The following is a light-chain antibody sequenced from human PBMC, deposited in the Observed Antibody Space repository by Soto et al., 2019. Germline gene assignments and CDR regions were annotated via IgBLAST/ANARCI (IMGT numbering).Light chain of an antibody. CDR3: QQENSFTLP. CDR1: QGISSW. V-gene: IGKV1-12*01. J-gene: IGKJ4*01. Sequence: IQMTQSPSALSASIGDRVTITCRAIQGISSWLGWYQKRPGKDPKLLIYAASSLQSGVPSRFSGSGSGTDFTLTISRLQTEDFATYDCQQENSFTLPVGGGTTVEIK. CDR2: AAS.